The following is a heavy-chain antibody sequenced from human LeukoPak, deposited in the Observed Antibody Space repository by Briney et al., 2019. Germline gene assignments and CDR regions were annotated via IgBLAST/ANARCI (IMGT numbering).Heavy chain of an antibody. V-gene: IGHV4-38-2*01. CDR1: GYSISSGYY. CDR3: ARTVSSSSWYLLLGWFDP. D-gene: IGHD6-13*01. CDR2: IYHSGST. Sequence: NSSETLSLTCAVSGYSISSGYYWGWIRQPPGKGLEWIGSIYHSGSTYYNPSLKSRVTISVDTSKNQFSLKLSSVTAADTAVYYCARTVSSSSWYLLLGWFDPWGQGTLVTVSS. J-gene: IGHJ5*02.